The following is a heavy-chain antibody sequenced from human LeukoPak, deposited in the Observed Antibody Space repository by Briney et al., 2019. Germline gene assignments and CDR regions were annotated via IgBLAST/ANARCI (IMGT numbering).Heavy chain of an antibody. D-gene: IGHD3-3*01. J-gene: IGHJ4*02. Sequence: GGSLRLSCAASGFTFSSYWMSWVRQAPGKGLQWVANIKLDGSEKYYVDSVKGRFTISRDNAKNSLYLQMNSLRAEDTAVYYCARVLVDFWSGYFDYWGQGTLVTVSP. CDR2: IKLDGSEK. V-gene: IGHV3-7*01. CDR3: ARVLVDFWSGYFDY. CDR1: GFTFSSYW.